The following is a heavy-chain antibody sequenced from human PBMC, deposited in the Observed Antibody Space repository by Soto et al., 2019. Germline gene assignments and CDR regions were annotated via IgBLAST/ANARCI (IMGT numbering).Heavy chain of an antibody. CDR2: SKNKANGYTM. J-gene: IGHJ3*01. V-gene: IGHV3-72*01. CDR3: VIVGRMS. Sequence: EVQVVESGGGLVQPGGSLRLSCAVSGLTFSDYYFDWVRQSPGKGLEWVGRSKNKANGYTMEYAASVKGRFTISRDDSKNSVFLQMSSLRTEDTAVYYCVIVGRMSWGHGTTVTVPS. CDR1: GLTFSDYY. D-gene: IGHD2-8*01.